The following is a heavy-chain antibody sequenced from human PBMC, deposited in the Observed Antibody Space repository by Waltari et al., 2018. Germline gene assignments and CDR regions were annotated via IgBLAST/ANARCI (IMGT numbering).Heavy chain of an antibody. V-gene: IGHV4-38-2*01. CDR2: IYHSGST. CDR1: GYSISSGYY. CDR3: ARALRWTYFDY. D-gene: IGHD4-17*01. Sequence: QVQLQESGPGLVKPSETLSLTCAVSGYSISSGYYWGWIRQPPGKGLEWIGSIYHSGSTYDNPSLKSRVTISVDTSKNQFSLKLSSVTAADTAVYYCARALRWTYFDYWGQGTLVTVSS. J-gene: IGHJ4*02.